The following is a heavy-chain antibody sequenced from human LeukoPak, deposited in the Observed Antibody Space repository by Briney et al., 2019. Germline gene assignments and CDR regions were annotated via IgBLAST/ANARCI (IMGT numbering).Heavy chain of an antibody. CDR2: INPDSGGS. Sequence: ASVKVSCKASGYTFTSYYMHWVRQAPGQGPEWMGWINPDSGGSEYGQKFQGRVTFTSDTSSTTVYMEVRSLKSDDTAVYYCARDMTGGIWARATSFDHWGQGTLVTVSS. V-gene: IGHV1-2*02. J-gene: IGHJ4*02. CDR3: ARDMTGGIWARATSFDH. CDR1: GYTFTSYY. D-gene: IGHD1-14*01.